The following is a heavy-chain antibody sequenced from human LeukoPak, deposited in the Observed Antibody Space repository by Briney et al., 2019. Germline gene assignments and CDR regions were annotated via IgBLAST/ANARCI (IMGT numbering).Heavy chain of an antibody. CDR3: AKDLDV. Sequence: GGSLRLSCAASGFTFSSYGMHWVRQAPGKGLEWVAVISYDGSNKYYADSVKGRFTISRDNSKNTLYLQMNSLRAGDTAVYYCAKDLDVWGQGTTVTVSS. J-gene: IGHJ6*02. CDR1: GFTFSSYG. CDR2: ISYDGSNK. V-gene: IGHV3-30*18.